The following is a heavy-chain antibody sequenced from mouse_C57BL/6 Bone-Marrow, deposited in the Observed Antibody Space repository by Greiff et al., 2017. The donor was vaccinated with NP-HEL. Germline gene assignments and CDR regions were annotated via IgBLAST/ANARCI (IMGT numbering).Heavy chain of an antibody. CDR3: ARPDLLPGAWFAY. V-gene: IGHV5-17*01. D-gene: IGHD2-1*01. CDR2: ISSGSSTI. CDR1: GFTFSDYG. J-gene: IGHJ3*01. Sequence: EVHLVESGGGLVKPGGSLKLSCAASGFTFSDYGMHWVRQAPEKGLEWVAYISSGSSTIYYADTVKGRFTISRDNAKNTLFLQMTSLRSEDTAMYYCARPDLLPGAWFAYWGQGTLVTVSA.